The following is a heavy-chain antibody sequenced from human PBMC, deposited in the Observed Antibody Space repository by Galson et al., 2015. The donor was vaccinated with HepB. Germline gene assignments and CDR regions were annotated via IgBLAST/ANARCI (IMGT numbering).Heavy chain of an antibody. Sequence: SVKVSCKASGYTFSSYAMHWVRQAPGQRLEWMGWINAGNGNTKYSQKFQGRVTITRDTSARTAYMELSSLRSEDTAVYYCARGGRRIDVVVPTVRGSYFDYWGQGTLVSVSS. D-gene: IGHD2-2*01. J-gene: IGHJ4*02. CDR2: INAGNGNT. V-gene: IGHV1-3*01. CDR3: ARGGRRIDVVVPTVRGSYFDY. CDR1: GYTFSSYA.